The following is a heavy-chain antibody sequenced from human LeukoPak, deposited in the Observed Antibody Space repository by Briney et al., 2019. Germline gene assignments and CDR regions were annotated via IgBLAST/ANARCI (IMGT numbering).Heavy chain of an antibody. CDR1: GFTFSSYS. CDR3: ARDSSGYYGY. CDR2: ISSSSSYI. V-gene: IGHV3-21*01. J-gene: IGHJ4*02. D-gene: IGHD3-22*01. Sequence: GGSLRLSCAASGFTFSSYSMNWVRQAPGKGLEWVSSISSSSSYIYYADSVKGRFTISRDNAKNSLHLQMNSLRAEDTAVYYCARDSSGYYGYWGQGTLVTVSS.